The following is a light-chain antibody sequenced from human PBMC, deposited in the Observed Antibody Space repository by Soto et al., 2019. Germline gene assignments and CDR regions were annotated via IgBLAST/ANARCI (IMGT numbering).Light chain of an antibody. CDR3: AAWDDSPSGWV. J-gene: IGLJ3*02. CDR1: SSNIGSNY. V-gene: IGLV1-47*01. Sequence: QPVLTQPPSASGTPGQRVTLSCSGSSSNIGSNYVYWYQQLPGTAPKLLIYRNNQRPSGVPDRFSGYKSGTSASLAISGLRSEDEADYYCAAWDDSPSGWVVGGGTKLTVL. CDR2: RNN.